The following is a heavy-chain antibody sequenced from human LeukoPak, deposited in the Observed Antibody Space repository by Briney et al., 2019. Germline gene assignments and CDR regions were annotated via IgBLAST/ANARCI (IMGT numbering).Heavy chain of an antibody. CDR3: VKESRLYSSNWYFDF. Sequence: PGRSLRLSRAASGFTFSTYGIHWVRQAPGEGLEWVAFISYDGSNKYYTDSVKGRFTISRDNSNNTLYLQMNSLRPEDTAVYYCVKESRLYSSNWYFDFWGQGTLVTVSS. D-gene: IGHD6-13*01. CDR2: ISYDGSNK. V-gene: IGHV3-30*18. CDR1: GFTFSTYG. J-gene: IGHJ4*02.